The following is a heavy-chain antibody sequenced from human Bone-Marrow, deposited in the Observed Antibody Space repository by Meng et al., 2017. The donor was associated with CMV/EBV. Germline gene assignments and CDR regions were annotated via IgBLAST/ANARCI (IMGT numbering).Heavy chain of an antibody. CDR1: GFTFSSYS. J-gene: IGHJ6*02. D-gene: IGHD3-16*01. CDR2: ISSSSSTI. Sequence: ETLSLTCAASGFTFSSYSMNWVRQAPGKGLEWVSYISSSSSTIYYADSVKGRFTISRDNAKNSLYLQMNSLRAEDTAVYSCARGGRLGYYYGMDVWGQGTTVTVSS. V-gene: IGHV3-48*04. CDR3: ARGGRLGYYYGMDV.